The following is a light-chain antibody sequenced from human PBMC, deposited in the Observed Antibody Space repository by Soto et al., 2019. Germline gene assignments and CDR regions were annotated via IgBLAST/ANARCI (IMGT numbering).Light chain of an antibody. Sequence: QAASVSGSPGQSITISCTGTSSDVGGYNFVSWYQHHPDKVPKLMIYDVITRPSGVSYRFSGSKSDNTASLTISGLQAEDEADYYCSSYTSSSTPVVFGGGTKVTVL. V-gene: IGLV2-14*03. CDR1: SSDVGGYNF. CDR3: SSYTSSSTPVV. J-gene: IGLJ2*01. CDR2: DVI.